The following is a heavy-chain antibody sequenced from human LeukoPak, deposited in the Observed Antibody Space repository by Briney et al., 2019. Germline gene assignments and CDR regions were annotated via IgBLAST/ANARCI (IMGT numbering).Heavy chain of an antibody. V-gene: IGHV3-48*02. CDR3: AKVIRGGYGMDV. Sequence: GGSLRLSCAASGFTFSSFGMNWVGQAPGKGLEGVSYISDSSSITYYADSVKGRFTISRDNAKNSLSPQLNSLRDEDTAVYFCAKVIRGGYGMDVWGQGTTVTVSS. CDR1: GFTFSSFG. J-gene: IGHJ6*02. D-gene: IGHD3-10*01. CDR2: ISDSSSIT.